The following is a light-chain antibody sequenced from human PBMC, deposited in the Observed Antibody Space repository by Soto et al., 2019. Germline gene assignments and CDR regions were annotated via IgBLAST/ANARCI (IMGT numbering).Light chain of an antibody. Sequence: DIQMTQSPSSLSASVGDRVTITRRASQSISSYLNWYQQKPGKAPKLLIYAASTLQSGVPSRFSGSGSGTDFTLTISSLQPEDFATYYCQQVNGYPRDITFGGGTKVDIK. CDR3: QQVNGYPRDIT. CDR1: QSISSY. J-gene: IGKJ4*01. V-gene: IGKV1-39*01. CDR2: AAS.